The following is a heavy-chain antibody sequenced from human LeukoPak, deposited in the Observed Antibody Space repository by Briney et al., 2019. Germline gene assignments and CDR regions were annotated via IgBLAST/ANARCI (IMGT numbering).Heavy chain of an antibody. Sequence: GGSLRLSCAASGFSFMNAWMIWVRRAPGKGLEWVGRIKSNADGGTPDYAAPARGRFTISRDDSKNTLYLQMNSLKTEDTAVYYCTTFYHEYSPYWGRGTLVTVSS. CDR1: GFSFMNAW. D-gene: IGHD2/OR15-2a*01. CDR3: TTFYHEYSPY. J-gene: IGHJ4*02. CDR2: IKSNADGGTP. V-gene: IGHV3-15*01.